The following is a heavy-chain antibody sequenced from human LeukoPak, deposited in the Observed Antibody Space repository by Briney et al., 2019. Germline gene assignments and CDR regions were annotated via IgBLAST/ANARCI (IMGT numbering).Heavy chain of an antibody. CDR3: ARDEYYDFWSGQKGGFDY. D-gene: IGHD3-3*01. CDR1: GGSISSYY. CDR2: IYTSGST. V-gene: IGHV4-4*07. J-gene: IGHJ4*02. Sequence: PSETLSLTCTVSGGSISSYYWSWIRQPAGKGLEWIGGIYTSGSTNYNPSLKSRVTMSVDTSKNQFSLKLSSVTAADTAVYYCARDEYYDFWSGQKGGFDYWGQGTLVTVSS.